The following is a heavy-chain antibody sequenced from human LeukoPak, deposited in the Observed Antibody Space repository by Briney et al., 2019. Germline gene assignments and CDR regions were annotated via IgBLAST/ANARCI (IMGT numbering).Heavy chain of an antibody. V-gene: IGHV3-30*04. CDR3: ARDGFRGVFDY. J-gene: IGHJ4*02. D-gene: IGHD3-10*01. Sequence: PGGSLRLSCAASGFTFRSYAMHWVRQAPGKGLEWVAVISYDGSNKYYADSVKGRFTISRDNSKNTLYLQMNSLRAEDTAVYYCARDGFRGVFDYWGQGTLVTVSS. CDR2: ISYDGSNK. CDR1: GFTFRSYA.